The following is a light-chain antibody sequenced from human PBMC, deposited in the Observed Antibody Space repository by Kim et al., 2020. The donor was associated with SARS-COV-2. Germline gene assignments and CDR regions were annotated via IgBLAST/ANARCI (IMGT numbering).Light chain of an antibody. CDR2: VNIDGSH. Sequence: QLVLTQSPSASASLGASVKLTCTLSSGHSRYAIAWHQQQPEKGPRFLIKVNIDGSHRKGDGISDRFSGSGSGAERYLTISNLQSDDDADYYCQTRGPGFRVFGGGTQLTVL. CDR3: QTRGPGFRV. J-gene: IGLJ2*01. V-gene: IGLV4-69*01. CDR1: SGHSRYA.